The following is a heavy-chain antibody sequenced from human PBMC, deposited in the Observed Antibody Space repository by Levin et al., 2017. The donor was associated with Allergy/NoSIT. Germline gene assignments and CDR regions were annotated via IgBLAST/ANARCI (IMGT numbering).Heavy chain of an antibody. CDR2: ISGSNGRT. Sequence: GGSLRLSCAASGFTFSSYDMIWVRQAPGKGLEWVSAISGSNGRTYYADSVKGRFTISSDNSKNTLYLQMNSLRAEDTAVYYCAKVRYGDWSQDYWGQGTLVTVSS. CDR1: GFTFSSYD. V-gene: IGHV3-23*01. J-gene: IGHJ4*02. CDR3: AKVRYGDWSQDY. D-gene: IGHD4-17*01.